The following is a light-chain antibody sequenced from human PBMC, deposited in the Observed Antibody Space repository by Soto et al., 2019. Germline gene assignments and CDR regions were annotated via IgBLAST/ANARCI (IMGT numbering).Light chain of an antibody. J-gene: IGKJ1*01. Sequence: DIVMTKSPLSLPVTPGEPASISCRSSQSLLHSNGYNYLDWYLQKPGQSTQLLIYLGSNRASGVPDRFSGSGSGTDFTLKISRVEAEDVGVYYCMQPLQSWTFGQGTKVDIK. CDR3: MQPLQSWT. CDR2: LGS. CDR1: QSLLHSNGYNY. V-gene: IGKV2-28*01.